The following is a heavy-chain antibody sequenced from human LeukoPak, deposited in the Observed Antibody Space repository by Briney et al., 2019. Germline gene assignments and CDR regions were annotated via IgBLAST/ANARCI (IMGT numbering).Heavy chain of an antibody. J-gene: IGHJ5*02. CDR3: ARRVSATDSSGWSNWFDP. D-gene: IGHD6-19*01. CDR2: IYHSGST. Sequence: PSETLSLTCAVSGYSISSGYYWGWIRQPPGKGLEWIGSIYHSGSTYYNPSLKSRVTISVDTSKNQFSLKLSSVTAADTAAYYCARRVSATDSSGWSNWFDPWGQGTLVTVSS. CDR1: GYSISSGYY. V-gene: IGHV4-38-2*01.